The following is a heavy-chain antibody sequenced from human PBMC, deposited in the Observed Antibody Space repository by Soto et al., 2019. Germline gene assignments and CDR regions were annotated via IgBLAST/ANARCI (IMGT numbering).Heavy chain of an antibody. Sequence: RLSCAASGFTFSDYYMSWIRQAPGKGLERVSYISSSGSTIYYADSVKGRFTISRDNAKNSLYLQMNSLRAADTAAYYCARDGGYCSSTSCYTQLCYYYGMDVWGQGTTVTVSS. J-gene: IGHJ6*02. D-gene: IGHD2-2*02. CDR1: GFTFSDYY. V-gene: IGHV3-11*01. CDR2: ISSSGSTI. CDR3: ARDGGYCSSTSCYTQLCYYYGMDV.